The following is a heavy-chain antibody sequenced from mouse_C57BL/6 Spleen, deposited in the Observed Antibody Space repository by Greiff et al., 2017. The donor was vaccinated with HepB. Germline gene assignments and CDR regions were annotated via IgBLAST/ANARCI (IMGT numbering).Heavy chain of an antibody. V-gene: IGHV3-6*01. CDR1: GYSITSGYY. CDR2: ISYDGSN. D-gene: IGHD1-1*01. J-gene: IGHJ2*01. Sequence: ESGPGLVKPSQSLSLTCSVTGYSITSGYYWNWIRQFPGNKLEWMGYISYDGSNNYNPSLKNRISITRDTSKNQFFLKLNSVTTEDTATYYCARGATGVFDYWGQGTTLTVSS. CDR3: ARGATGVFDY.